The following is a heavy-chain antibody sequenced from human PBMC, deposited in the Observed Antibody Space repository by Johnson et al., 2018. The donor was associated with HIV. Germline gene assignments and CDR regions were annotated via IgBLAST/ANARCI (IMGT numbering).Heavy chain of an antibody. J-gene: IGHJ3*02. CDR3: ARESSDVGDFDI. D-gene: IGHD3-10*02. CDR1: GFTFSSYA. CDR2: ISYDGSNK. Sequence: VQLVESGGGVVQPGRSLRLSCAASGFTFSSYAMHWVRQAPGEGLEWVAVISYDGSNKYYADSVTGRFTIFRDNAENSLFLQMDSLRAEDTAVYYCARESSDVGDFDIWGHGTMVTVSS. V-gene: IGHV3-30-3*01.